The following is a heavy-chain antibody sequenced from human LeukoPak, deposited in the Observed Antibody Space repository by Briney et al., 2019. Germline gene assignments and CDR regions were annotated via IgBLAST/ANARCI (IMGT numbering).Heavy chain of an antibody. CDR2: ISSSGSTI. CDR1: GFTFSSYE. V-gene: IGHV3-48*03. J-gene: IGHJ6*02. CDR3: ARAGYGDHGPYYYGMDV. Sequence: GGSLRLSCAASGFTFSSYEMNWVRQAPGKGLEWVSYISSSGSTIYYADSVKGRFTISRDNAKNSLYLQMNSLRAEDTAVYYCARAGYGDHGPYYYGMDVWGQGTTVTVSS. D-gene: IGHD4-17*01.